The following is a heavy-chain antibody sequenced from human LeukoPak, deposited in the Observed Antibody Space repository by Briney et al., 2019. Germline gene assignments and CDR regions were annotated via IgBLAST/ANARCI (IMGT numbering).Heavy chain of an antibody. Sequence: PGTSLRLSCAASGFTFSSYAMSWVRQAPGKGLEWVSAIRGSGGSAYYADSVKGRFTISRDNSKNTLYLQMNSLRAEDTAVYYCAKVSGVAVRGVTRDWGQGTLVTVSS. CDR3: AKVSGVAVRGVTRD. CDR2: IRGSGGSA. CDR1: GFTFSSYA. J-gene: IGHJ4*02. D-gene: IGHD3-10*01. V-gene: IGHV3-23*01.